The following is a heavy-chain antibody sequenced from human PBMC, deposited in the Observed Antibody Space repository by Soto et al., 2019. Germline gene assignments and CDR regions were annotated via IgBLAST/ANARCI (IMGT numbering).Heavy chain of an antibody. CDR2: ISYDGSNK. CDR1: GFTFSSYG. J-gene: IGHJ6*01. V-gene: IGHV3-30*18. CDR3: AKAALIQLWSYGMDV. D-gene: IGHD5-18*01. Sequence: QVQLVESGGGVVQPGRSLRLSCAASGFTFSSYGMHWVRQAPGKGLEWVAVISYDGSNKYYADSVKGRFTISRDNSKNTLYLQMNSLRAEDTAVYYCAKAALIQLWSYGMDVW.